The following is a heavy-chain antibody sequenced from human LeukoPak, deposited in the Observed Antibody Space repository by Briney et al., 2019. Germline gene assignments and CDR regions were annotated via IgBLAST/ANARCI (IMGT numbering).Heavy chain of an antibody. CDR2: INPNSGGT. J-gene: IGHJ4*02. CDR3: ATDPESNSGWSGVDY. D-gene: IGHD6-19*01. CDR1: GYTFTGYY. Sequence: GASVKVSCKASGYTFTGYYMHWVRQAPGQGLEWMGWINPNSGGTNYAQKFQGRVTMTRDTSISTAYMELSRLRSDDTAVYYCATDPESNSGWSGVDYWGQGTLVTVSS. V-gene: IGHV1-2*02.